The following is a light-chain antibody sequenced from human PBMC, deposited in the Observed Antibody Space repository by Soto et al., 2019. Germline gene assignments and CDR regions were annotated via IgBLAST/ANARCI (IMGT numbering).Light chain of an antibody. J-gene: IGKJ1*01. CDR1: QAIGNF. CDR2: AAS. CDR3: QQYNSWT. Sequence: DIQMTQSPSSLSASMGDRVTITCRASQAIGNFLAWYQQRPGKVPKLLIYAASTLQSGVPSRFSGSGSGTHFSLTINSLQPEDVATYYCQQYNSWTFGQGTKVEIK. V-gene: IGKV1-27*01.